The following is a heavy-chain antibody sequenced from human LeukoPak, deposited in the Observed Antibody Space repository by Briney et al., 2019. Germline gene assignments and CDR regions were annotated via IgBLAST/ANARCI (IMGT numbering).Heavy chain of an antibody. CDR1: GFTFSIYG. CDR3: ARASGSYDY. D-gene: IGHD1-26*01. Sequence: GRPLRLSCAASGFTFSIYGMHWVRQAPGKGLEWVAVIWNDGSNKYYADSVKGRFTISRDNSKNTMYLQMNSLRGEDTAVYYCARASGSYDYWGRGTLVTVSS. CDR2: IWNDGSNK. J-gene: IGHJ4*02. V-gene: IGHV3-33*01.